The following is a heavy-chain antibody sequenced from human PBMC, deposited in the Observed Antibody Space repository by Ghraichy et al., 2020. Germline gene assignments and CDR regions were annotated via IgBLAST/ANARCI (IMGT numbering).Heavy chain of an antibody. Sequence: SCAGSGFTFSRYWMSWVRQAPGKGLEWVANIKPDGSDKYYVDSLKGRFTISRDNAKNSLYLQGSSLRAEDTAVYYCARDPFCNGDCYYGAFDFWGQGTMVTVSS. D-gene: IGHD2-21*02. J-gene: IGHJ3*01. CDR2: IKPDGSDK. V-gene: IGHV3-7*03. CDR3: ARDPFCNGDCYYGAFDF. CDR1: GFTFSRYW.